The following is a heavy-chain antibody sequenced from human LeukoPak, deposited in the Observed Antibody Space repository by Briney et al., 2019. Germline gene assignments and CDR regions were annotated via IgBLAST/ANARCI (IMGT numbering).Heavy chain of an antibody. J-gene: IGHJ5*02. CDR1: GYTFTSHA. CDR2: INAGNGNT. CDR3: ARSPSRENWFDP. V-gene: IGHV1-3*01. Sequence: GASVKVSCKASGYTFTSHAMHWVRQAPGQRLEWMGWINAGNGNTKYSQKFQGRVTITRDTSASTAYMELSSLRSEDTAVYYCARSPSRENWFDPWGQGTLVTVSS.